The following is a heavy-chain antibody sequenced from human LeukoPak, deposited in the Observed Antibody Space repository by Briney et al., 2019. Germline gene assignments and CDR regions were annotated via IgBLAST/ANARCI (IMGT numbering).Heavy chain of an antibody. CDR3: ARDHGWQRYYFDY. CDR2: IYTSGST. V-gene: IGHV4-4*07. CDR1: GVSISSYY. D-gene: IGHD2-15*01. J-gene: IGHJ4*02. Sequence: PSETLSLTCTVSGVSISSYYWRWILQPAGKGLEWIGHIYTSGSTNYNPSLKSRVTMSVDTSKNQFSLKLSSVTAADTAVYYCARDHGWQRYYFDYWGQGTLVTVSS.